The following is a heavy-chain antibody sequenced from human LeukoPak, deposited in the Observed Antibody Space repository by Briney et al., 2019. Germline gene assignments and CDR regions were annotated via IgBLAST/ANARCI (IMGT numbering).Heavy chain of an antibody. Sequence: ASVKVSCKAAGYTFSSYDINWVRQAPGQGLEWMGWMNPSSGNTGYTQKFQGRVTMTRDTSISTAYMELSSLRSEDTALYYCTRMRGYTYGYWYLDLWGRGTLVTVSP. CDR2: MNPSSGNT. CDR3: TRMRGYTYGYWYLDL. CDR1: GYTFSSYD. J-gene: IGHJ2*01. V-gene: IGHV1-8*01. D-gene: IGHD5-18*01.